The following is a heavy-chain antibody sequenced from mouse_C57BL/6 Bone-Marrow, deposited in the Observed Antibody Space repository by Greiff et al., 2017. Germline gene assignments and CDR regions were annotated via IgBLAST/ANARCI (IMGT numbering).Heavy chain of an antibody. CDR2: IYPGNSNT. D-gene: IGHD2-1*01. V-gene: IGHV1-5*01. CDR1: GYSFTSYW. CDR3: TSGNYCYAMDY. J-gene: IGHJ4*01. Sequence: VQLQQSGTVLARPGASVKMSCKASGYSFTSYWMHWVKQRPGQGLEWIGAIYPGNSNTSYNQKFKGKAKLTAVTSASTAYMELSSLTNEDSAVYYCTSGNYCYAMDYWGQGTSVTVSS.